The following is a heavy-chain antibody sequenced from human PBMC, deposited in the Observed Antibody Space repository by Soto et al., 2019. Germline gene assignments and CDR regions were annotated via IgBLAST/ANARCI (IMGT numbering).Heavy chain of an antibody. D-gene: IGHD2-15*01. CDR1: GGSISSRDW. Sequence: PSETLSLTCAVPGGSISSRDWWSWVRQPPGKGLEWIGEFSHSGNTNYNPSLKSRVTISVDKSKNQFSLKLSSVTAADTAVYYCARDPSARWWGQGTLVTVSS. J-gene: IGHJ4*02. V-gene: IGHV4-4*02. CDR3: ARDPSARW. CDR2: FSHSGNT.